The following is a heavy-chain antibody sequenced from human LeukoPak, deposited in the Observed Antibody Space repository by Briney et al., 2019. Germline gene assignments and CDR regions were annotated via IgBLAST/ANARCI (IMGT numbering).Heavy chain of an antibody. CDR2: IYSDGTI. CDR1: GFTVSSNC. CDR3: ARGTPHYSGSGSYYISHFDP. J-gene: IGHJ5*02. V-gene: IGHV3-66*01. Sequence: GGSLRLSCAASGFTVSSNCMSWVRQVPGKGLEWGSVIYSDGTISYADSVKGRFTISRDNSENTLYLQMNSLRVEDTAVYYCARGTPHYSGSGSYYISHFDPWGQGTLVTVSS. D-gene: IGHD3-10*01.